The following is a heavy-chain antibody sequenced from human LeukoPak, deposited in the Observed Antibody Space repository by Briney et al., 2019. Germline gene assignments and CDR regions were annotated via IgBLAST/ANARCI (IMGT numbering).Heavy chain of an antibody. CDR2: IYHSGST. J-gene: IGHJ6*02. V-gene: IGHV4-30-2*05. D-gene: IGHD4-17*01. Sequence: SETLSLTCAVSGGSISSGGYSWSWIRQPPGKGLEWIGYIYHSGSTYYNPSLKSRVTISVDTSKNQFSLKLSSVTAADTAVYYCATSKPQDYGDGYYYYYGMDVWGQGTTVTVSS. CDR3: ATSKPQDYGDGYYYYYGMDV. CDR1: GGSISSGGYS.